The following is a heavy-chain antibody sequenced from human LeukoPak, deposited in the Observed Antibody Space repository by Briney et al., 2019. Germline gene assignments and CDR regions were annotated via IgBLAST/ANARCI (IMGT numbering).Heavy chain of an antibody. J-gene: IGHJ4*02. CDR1: GGSISSYY. V-gene: IGHV4-59*01. CDR3: ARGGSLEMLDY. Sequence: SETLSLTCTVSGGSISSYYWSWIRQPPGNGLEWIGYIYYSGSTNYNPSLKSRVTISVDTSKNQFSLKLSSVTAADTAVYYCARGGSLEMLDYWGQGTLVTVSS. CDR2: IYYSGST. D-gene: IGHD3-16*01.